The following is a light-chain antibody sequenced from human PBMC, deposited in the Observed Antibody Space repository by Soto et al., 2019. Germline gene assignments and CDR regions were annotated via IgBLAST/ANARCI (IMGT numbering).Light chain of an antibody. V-gene: IGKV1-39*01. CDR1: QSITNY. Sequence: DIQMTQSPSSLSASVGDRVTITCRASQSITNYLNRYQQKPGKAPKLLIYAASSLQSGVPSRFTGSGSGTDFTLSISSLQPEDSANYFCQQSNSTPWTFGQGTKVEIK. CDR3: QQSNSTPWT. CDR2: AAS. J-gene: IGKJ1*01.